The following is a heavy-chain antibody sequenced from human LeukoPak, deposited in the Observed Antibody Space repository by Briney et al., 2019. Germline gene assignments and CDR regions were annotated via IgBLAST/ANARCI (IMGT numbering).Heavy chain of an antibody. CDR1: GYTFTSYG. CDR3: ARDNSVRDEAWWFNP. J-gene: IGHJ5*02. Sequence: PGASVKVSCEASGYTFTSYGISWVRQAPGQGLEWMGWISAYNGNTNYAQKLQGRVTMTTDTSTSTAYMELRSLRSDDTAVYYCARDNSVRDEAWWFNPWGQGTLVTVSS. CDR2: ISAYNGNT. V-gene: IGHV1-18*01. D-gene: IGHD5-24*01.